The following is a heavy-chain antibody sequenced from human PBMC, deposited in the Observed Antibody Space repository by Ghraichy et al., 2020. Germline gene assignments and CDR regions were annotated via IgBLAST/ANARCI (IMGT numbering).Heavy chain of an antibody. D-gene: IGHD4-17*01. J-gene: IGHJ3*02. CDR2: IYYSGST. Sequence: SETLSLTCTVSGGSISSSSYYWAWIRQPPGKGLEWIGNIYYSGSTYYNPSLKSRATISVDKSKNQFSLRLRSVTAADTAVYYCARGYGDYEVDAFDIWGQGTMGTVSS. CDR3: ARGYGDYEVDAFDI. CDR1: GGSISSSSYY. V-gene: IGHV4-39*01.